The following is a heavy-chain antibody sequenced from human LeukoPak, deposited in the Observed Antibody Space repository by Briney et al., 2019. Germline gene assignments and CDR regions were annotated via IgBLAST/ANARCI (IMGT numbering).Heavy chain of an antibody. CDR3: ATYSRDWTGIEY. D-gene: IGHD3/OR15-3a*01. CDR1: GATFSSFW. J-gene: IGHJ4*02. CDR2: IHDNGNEK. Sequence: KLGGSLRLSCAASGATFSSFWMKLVRQAPGKVLEGVANIHDNGNEKNYVDSVKGRFTISRDNAKNSLYLQMNSLRAEDTAVYYCATYSRDWTGIEYWGQGTLVTVSS. V-gene: IGHV3-7*02.